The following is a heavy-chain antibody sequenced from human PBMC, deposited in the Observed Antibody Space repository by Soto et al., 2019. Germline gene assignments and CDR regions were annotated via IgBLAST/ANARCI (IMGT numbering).Heavy chain of an antibody. CDR1: GFTFSSYA. J-gene: IGHJ4*02. D-gene: IGHD3-9*01. V-gene: IGHV3-23*01. Sequence: GGSLRLSCAASGFTFSSYAMSWVRQAPGKGLERVSAISGSGGSTYYADYVKGRFTISRDNSKNTMYLQMNSLRAEDTAVYYCAKDPAETYYDILTGYPTPPDDYWGQGTLVTVSS. CDR3: AKDPAETYYDILTGYPTPPDDY. CDR2: ISGSGGST.